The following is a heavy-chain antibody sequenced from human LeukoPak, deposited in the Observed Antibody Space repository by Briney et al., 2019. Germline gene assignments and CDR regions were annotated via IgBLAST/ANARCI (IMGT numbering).Heavy chain of an antibody. CDR1: GDSVSSNSAA. CDR2: TYYRPKWYN. CDR3: ARAPPRTYYDFWSGYSGFDY. J-gene: IGHJ4*02. Sequence: SQTLSLTCAISGDSVSSNSAAWNWIRQSPSRGLEWLGRTYYRPKWYNDYAVSVKSRITINPDTSKNQFSLQLNSVTPEDTAVYYCARAPPRTYYDFWSGYSGFDYWGQGTLVTVSS. D-gene: IGHD3-3*01. V-gene: IGHV6-1*01.